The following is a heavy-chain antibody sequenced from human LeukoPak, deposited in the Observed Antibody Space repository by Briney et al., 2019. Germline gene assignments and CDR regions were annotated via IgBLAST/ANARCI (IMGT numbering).Heavy chain of an antibody. J-gene: IGHJ4*02. Sequence: PSETLSLTCAISGGSITSSNWWTWVRQPPGKGLEWVGEISLRGNTNYNPSLESRVSISVDESKTQLSLRLESVTAADTAVYYCARGTITTVTDSWGPGTLVTVSS. D-gene: IGHD4-17*01. CDR3: ARGTITTVTDS. CDR2: ISLRGNT. CDR1: GGSITSSNW. V-gene: IGHV4-4*02.